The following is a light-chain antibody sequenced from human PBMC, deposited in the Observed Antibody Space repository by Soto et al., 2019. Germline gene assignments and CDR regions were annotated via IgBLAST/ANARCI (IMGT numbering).Light chain of an antibody. V-gene: IGKV1-8*01. CDR1: QDIGNY. CDR2: AAS. J-gene: IGKJ1*01. Sequence: AIRMTQSPSSFSASTGDRVTITCRASQDIGNYLAWYQQKPGKAPNLLIYAASTLQSGVPSRFSGTRSGTDFTLPISFLQSEDFATYYCQQFYSYPRTFGQGTKVEIK. CDR3: QQFYSYPRT.